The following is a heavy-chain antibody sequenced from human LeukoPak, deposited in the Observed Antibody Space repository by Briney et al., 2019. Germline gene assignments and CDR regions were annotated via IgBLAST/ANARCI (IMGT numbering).Heavy chain of an antibody. Sequence: PSETLSLTCTVSGGSVRGGSYFWSWIRQPPGKGLEWIGYIYYSGSTNYNPSLKSRLTISIDTSKNQFSLKLSSVTAADTAVYYCARRTGEAVWFDPWGQGTLVTVSS. J-gene: IGHJ5*02. CDR1: GGSVRGGSYF. CDR3: ARRTGEAVWFDP. D-gene: IGHD3-16*01. CDR2: IYYSGST. V-gene: IGHV4-61*01.